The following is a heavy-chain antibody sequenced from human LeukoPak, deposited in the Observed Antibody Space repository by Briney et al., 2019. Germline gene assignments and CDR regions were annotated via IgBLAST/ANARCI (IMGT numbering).Heavy chain of an antibody. CDR2: FDPEDGET. CDR3: ATEGPTIFSPHSKTYYFDY. J-gene: IGHJ4*02. D-gene: IGHD3-9*01. Sequence: ASAKVSCKVSGCTLTELSMHWVRQAPGKGLEWMGGFDPEDGETTYAQKFQGRVTMTEDTSTDTAYMELSSLRSENTAVYYCATEGPTIFSPHSKTYYFDYWGQGTLDTVSS. CDR1: GCTLTELS. V-gene: IGHV1-24*01.